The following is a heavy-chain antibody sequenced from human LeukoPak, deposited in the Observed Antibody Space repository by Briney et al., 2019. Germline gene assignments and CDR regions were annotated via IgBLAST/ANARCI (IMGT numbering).Heavy chain of an antibody. CDR3: AKDLGGFPGY. D-gene: IGHD3-10*01. CDR2: ISYDGSNK. Sequence: PGGSLRLSCAASGFTFSSYGMHWVRQAPGKGLEWVAVISYDGSNKYYADSVKGRFTISRDNSKNTLYLQMNSLRAEDTAVYYCAKDLGGFPGYWGQGTLVTVSS. CDR1: GFTFSSYG. V-gene: IGHV3-30*18. J-gene: IGHJ4*02.